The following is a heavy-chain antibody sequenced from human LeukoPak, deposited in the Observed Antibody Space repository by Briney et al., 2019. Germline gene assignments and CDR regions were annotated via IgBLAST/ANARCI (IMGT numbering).Heavy chain of an antibody. CDR2: IRYDGSNK. CDR1: GFTFSCYG. Sequence: GGSLRLSCAASGFTFSCYGMHWVRQAPGKGLEWVAFIRYDGSNKYYADSVKGRFTISRDNSKNTLYLQMNSLRAEDTAVYYCAKVGSEGRYYYMDVWGKGTTVTISS. CDR3: AKVGSEGRYYYMDV. D-gene: IGHD1-26*01. V-gene: IGHV3-30*02. J-gene: IGHJ6*03.